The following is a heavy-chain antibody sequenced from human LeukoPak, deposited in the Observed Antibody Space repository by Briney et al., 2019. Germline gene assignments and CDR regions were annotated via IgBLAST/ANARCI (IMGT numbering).Heavy chain of an antibody. D-gene: IGHD6-6*01. CDR3: AKRVPYSSSSVYFDY. J-gene: IGHJ4*02. Sequence: GRSLRLSCAASGFTFSNYGMSWVRQAPRKGLESVSAISDDGRSTYYADSVKGRFTISKDNSKKTLSLQMNNLRAEDTAVYYCAKRVPYSSSSVYFDYWGQGTLVTVSS. CDR1: GFTFSNYG. V-gene: IGHV3-23*01. CDR2: ISDDGRST.